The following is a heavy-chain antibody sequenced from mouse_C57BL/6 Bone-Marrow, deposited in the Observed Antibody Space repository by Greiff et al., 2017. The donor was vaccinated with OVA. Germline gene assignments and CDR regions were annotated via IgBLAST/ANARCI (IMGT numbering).Heavy chain of an antibody. CDR2: IGPGSGST. V-gene: IGHV1-77*01. Sequence: VQLLESGAELVKPGASVKISCKASGYTFTDYYINWVKQRPGPGLEWIGKIGPGSGSTYYNEKFKGKATLTADKSSSTAYMQLSSLTSEDSAFDVCAPLYDYGSSYLDDWGQGTTLTVSS. CDR1: GYTFTDYY. CDR3: APLYDYGSSYLDD. J-gene: IGHJ2*01. D-gene: IGHD1-1*01.